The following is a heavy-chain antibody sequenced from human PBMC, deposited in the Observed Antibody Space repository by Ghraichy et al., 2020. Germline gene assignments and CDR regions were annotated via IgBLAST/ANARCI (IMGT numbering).Heavy chain of an antibody. CDR1: GYTFTSYG. CDR3: ARYTHYDFWSGSWISHTYYYYGMDV. CDR2: ISAYNGNT. J-gene: IGHJ6*02. D-gene: IGHD3-3*01. Sequence: ASVKVSCKASGYTFTSYGISWVRQAPGQGLEWMGWISAYNGNTNYAQKLQGRVTMTTDTSTSTAYMELRSLRSDDTAVYYCARYTHYDFWSGSWISHTYYYYGMDVWGQGTTVTVSS. V-gene: IGHV1-18*01.